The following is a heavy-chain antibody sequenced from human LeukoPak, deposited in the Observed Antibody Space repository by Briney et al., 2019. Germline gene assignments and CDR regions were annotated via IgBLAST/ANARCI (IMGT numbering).Heavy chain of an antibody. CDR1: GFTFDDYG. Sequence: GGSLRLSCAASGFTFDDYGMSWVRQAPGKGLEWVSGINWNGGSTGYADSVKGRFTISRDNAKNSLYLQMNSPRAEDTALYHCARLGGSQEIDYWGQGTLVTVSS. CDR2: INWNGGST. J-gene: IGHJ4*02. CDR3: ARLGGSQEIDY. D-gene: IGHD1-26*01. V-gene: IGHV3-20*01.